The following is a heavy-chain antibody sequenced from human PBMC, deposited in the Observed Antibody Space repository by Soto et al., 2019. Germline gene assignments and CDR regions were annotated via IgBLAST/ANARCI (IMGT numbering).Heavy chain of an antibody. CDR2: IIRDVRET. V-gene: IGHV3-7*03. D-gene: IGHD4-4*01. CDR3: AGWGGHDYNY. J-gene: IGHJ4*02. Sequence: EVQLVQSGGGLVQPGGSLRLSCVGSGFTFTDFYMNWVRQAPGQGLEWVANIIRDVRETDYVESVTGRFTTSRDNAKNSLFLQMNSLRADYTAVYYCAGWGGHDYNYWGQGILVTVSS. CDR1: GFTFTDFY.